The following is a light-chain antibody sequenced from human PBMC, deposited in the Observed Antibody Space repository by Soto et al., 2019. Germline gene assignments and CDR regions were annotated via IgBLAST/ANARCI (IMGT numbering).Light chain of an antibody. J-gene: IGKJ1*01. V-gene: IGKV3-20*01. CDR3: QQHGSSPQT. Sequence: EIVMTQSPATLSVSPGERATLSCRASQSVRSSFLAWYQQKPGQAPSLLIYGASTRATGIPARFSGSGSGTDFTLTISRLEPEDFAVYYCQQHGSSPQTFGQGTKVDI. CDR1: QSVRSSF. CDR2: GAS.